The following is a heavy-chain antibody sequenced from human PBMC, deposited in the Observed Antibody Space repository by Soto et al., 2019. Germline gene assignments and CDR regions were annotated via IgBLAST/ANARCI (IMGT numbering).Heavy chain of an antibody. CDR3: ARGWNTMETPPYDY. Sequence: SETLSLTCTVSGGSISSGGYYWSWIRQPPGKGLEWIGCIYYSGSTYYNPSLKSRITISVDTSKNRFSLKLNSVTAADTAVYYCARGWNTMETPPYDYWGHGTLVTVSS. D-gene: IGHD1-1*01. CDR1: GGSISSGGYY. J-gene: IGHJ4*01. CDR2: IYYSGST. V-gene: IGHV4-31*03.